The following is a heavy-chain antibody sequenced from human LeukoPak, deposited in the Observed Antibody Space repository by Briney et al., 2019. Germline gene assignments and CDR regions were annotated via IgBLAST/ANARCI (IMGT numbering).Heavy chain of an antibody. D-gene: IGHD4-17*01. CDR2: INSDGSST. CDR3: ARASYGDYAADDAFDI. J-gene: IGHJ3*02. V-gene: IGHV3-74*01. Sequence: GGSLRLSCAASGFTFSSYWMHWVRQAPGKGLVWVSRINSDGSSTSYADSVKGRFTISRDNAKNTLCLQMNSLRAEDTAVYYCARASYGDYAADDAFDIWGQGTMVTVSS. CDR1: GFTFSSYW.